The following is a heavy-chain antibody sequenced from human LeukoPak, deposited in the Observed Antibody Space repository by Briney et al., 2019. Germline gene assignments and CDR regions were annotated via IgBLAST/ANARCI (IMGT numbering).Heavy chain of an antibody. CDR2: IYYSEST. D-gene: IGHD3-22*01. CDR1: GDSISNYY. Sequence: SETLSLTCTVSGDSISNYYWSWIRQPPGKGLEWIGYIYYSESTNYNPSLKSRVTISTDTSKSQFSLNLRSVTAEDTGIYYCARGRCRDSGCRPYFDYWGQGTQVTVSS. J-gene: IGHJ4*02. V-gene: IGHV4-59*01. CDR3: ARGRCRDSGCRPYFDY.